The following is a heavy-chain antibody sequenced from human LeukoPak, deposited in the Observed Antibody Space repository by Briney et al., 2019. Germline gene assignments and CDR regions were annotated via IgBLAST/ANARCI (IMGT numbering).Heavy chain of an antibody. D-gene: IGHD2-21*02. CDR2: IHSSGST. J-gene: IGHJ4*02. Sequence: SETLSLTCTVSGGSISSYYWSWIRQPPGKGLEWIGYIHSSGSTNYNPSLKSRITISVDTSKNQFSLKLSSVTAADTAVYYCARFAYCGGHCWYYFDYWGQGSLVTVSS. CDR1: GGSISSYY. CDR3: ARFAYCGGHCWYYFDY. V-gene: IGHV4-59*01.